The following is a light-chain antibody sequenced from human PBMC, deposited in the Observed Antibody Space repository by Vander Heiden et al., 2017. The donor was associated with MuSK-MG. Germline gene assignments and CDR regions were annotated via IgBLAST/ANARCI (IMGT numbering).Light chain of an antibody. CDR2: AAS. J-gene: IGKJ1*01. V-gene: IGKV1-8*01. Sequence: AIRMSRSPSSLSASTGDRVTITCRASQGISSYLAWYQQKPGKAPKLLIYAASTLQSGVPSRFSGSGSGTDFTLAISCLQSEDFATYYCQQYYSYPWTFGPGTKVEIQ. CDR1: QGISSY. CDR3: QQYYSYPWT.